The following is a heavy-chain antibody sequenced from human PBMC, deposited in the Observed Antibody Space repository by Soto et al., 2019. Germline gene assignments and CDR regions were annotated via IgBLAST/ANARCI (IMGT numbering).Heavy chain of an antibody. J-gene: IGHJ5*02. Sequence: SETLSLTCAVYGGSFSGYYWSWIRQPPGKGLEWIGEINHSGSTNYNPSLKSRVTISVDTSKNQFSLKLSSVTAADTAVYYCARRAPYIVVVVAATPNWFDPWGQGTLVTVSS. CDR2: INHSGST. CDR1: GGSFSGYY. CDR3: ARRAPYIVVVVAATPNWFDP. V-gene: IGHV4-34*01. D-gene: IGHD2-15*01.